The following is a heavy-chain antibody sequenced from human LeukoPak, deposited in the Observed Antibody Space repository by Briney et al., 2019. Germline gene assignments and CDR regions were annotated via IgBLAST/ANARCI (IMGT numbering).Heavy chain of an antibody. CDR1: GGTFSSYA. V-gene: IGHV1-69*13. D-gene: IGHD2-2*01. Sequence: SVKVSCKASGGTFSSYAISWVRQAPGQGLEWMGGIIPIFGTANYAQKFQGRVTITADESTSTAYMELSSLRSEDTAVYYCARDHCSSTSCYAIRTDAFDIWGQGTMVTVSS. CDR2: IIPIFGTA. CDR3: ARDHCSSTSCYAIRTDAFDI. J-gene: IGHJ3*02.